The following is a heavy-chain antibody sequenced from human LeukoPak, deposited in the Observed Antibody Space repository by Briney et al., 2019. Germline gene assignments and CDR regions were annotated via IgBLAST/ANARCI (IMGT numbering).Heavy chain of an antibody. Sequence: GGSLRLSCAASEFTISTYGMSWVRQAPGKGLEWVSSISGSGGSTQYADSVQGRFAISRDNSKNTLYLQMNSLRVDDTAMCFCARDLNGDYIGTFDMRGRGTMVSVSS. J-gene: IGHJ3*02. CDR1: EFTISTYG. D-gene: IGHD4-17*01. V-gene: IGHV3-23*01. CDR2: ISGSGGST. CDR3: ARDLNGDYIGTFDM.